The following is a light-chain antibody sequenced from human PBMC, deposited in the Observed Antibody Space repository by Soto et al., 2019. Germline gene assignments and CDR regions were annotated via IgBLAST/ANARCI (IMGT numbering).Light chain of an antibody. J-gene: IGLJ2*01. CDR2: DAS. V-gene: IGLV2-23*01. Sequence: QSALTQPASVSGSPGQSITISCTGISTDVGSYTLVSWYQQHPGNAPKLIIYDASKRPSGVSNRFSGSKSGNTASLTISGLQAEDEADYYCWSYASSPVVLGGGTKLTVL. CDR3: WSYASSPVV. CDR1: STDVGSYTL.